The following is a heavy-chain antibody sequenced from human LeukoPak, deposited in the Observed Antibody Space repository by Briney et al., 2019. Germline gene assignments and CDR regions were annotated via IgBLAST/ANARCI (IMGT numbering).Heavy chain of an antibody. CDR1: GYSFTGYW. V-gene: IGHV5-51*01. CDR2: IYPGDSDT. CDR3: ARHEERDMVRGVNIDY. D-gene: IGHD3-10*01. Sequence: GESLKISCKGSGYSFTGYWIAWARQMPGKGLEWMGIIYPGDSDTRYSPSFQGQVTISADKSISTAYLQWSSLKASDTAMYYCARHEERDMVRGVNIDYWGQGTLVTVSS. J-gene: IGHJ4*02.